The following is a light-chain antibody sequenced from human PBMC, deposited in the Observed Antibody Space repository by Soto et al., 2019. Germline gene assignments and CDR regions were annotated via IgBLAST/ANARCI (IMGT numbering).Light chain of an antibody. J-gene: IGKJ1*01. CDR3: QQRSNWPPWT. V-gene: IGKV3-11*01. CDR2: DAS. CDR1: QSVSSY. Sequence: EIVLTQSPATLSLSPGERATLSCRASQSVSSYLACYQQKPGQAPRLLIYDASNRATGNPARFSGSVSGTDLPRTISSLEPEDFAVYYCQQRSNWPPWTFGQGTKVEIK.